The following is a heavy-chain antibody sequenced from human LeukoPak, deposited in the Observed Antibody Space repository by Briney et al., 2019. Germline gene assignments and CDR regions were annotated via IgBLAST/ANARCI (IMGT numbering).Heavy chain of an antibody. CDR1: GFTFSSYW. CDR2: IKQDGSEK. CDR3: ARDQRYCSSSSCPWEPFDY. Sequence: GGSLRLSCAASGFTFSSYWMSWVRQAPGKGLEWVANIKQDGSEKYYVDSVKGRFTISRDNAKNSLYLQMNSLRAEDTAVYYCARDQRYCSSSSCPWEPFDYWGQGIAVTVSS. J-gene: IGHJ4*02. D-gene: IGHD2-2*01. V-gene: IGHV3-7*05.